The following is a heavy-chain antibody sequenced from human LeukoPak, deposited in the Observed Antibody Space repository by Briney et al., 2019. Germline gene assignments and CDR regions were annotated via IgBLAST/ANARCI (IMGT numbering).Heavy chain of an antibody. J-gene: IGHJ4*02. CDR2: ISWNSGSI. CDR3: AKEGYGSGSYSY. Sequence: GGSLRLSCAASGFTFDDYAMHWVRQAPGKGLEWVSGISWNSGSIGYADSVKGRFTISRDNAKNSLYLQMNSLRAEDTALYYCAKEGYGSGSYSYWGQGTLVTVTS. CDR1: GFTFDDYA. D-gene: IGHD3-10*01. V-gene: IGHV3-9*01.